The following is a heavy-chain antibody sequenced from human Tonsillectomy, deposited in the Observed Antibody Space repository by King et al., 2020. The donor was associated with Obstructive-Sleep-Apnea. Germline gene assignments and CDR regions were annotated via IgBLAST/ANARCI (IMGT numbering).Heavy chain of an antibody. Sequence: QLVQSGAEVKKPGESLKISFKGSGYSFTTYWIGWVRQMPGKGLEWMGIIYPGDSDTRYSPSFQGQVTISADKSTSTAYLQWSSLKASDTAMYYCARQAPVGYCSGGSCYSAGFDPWGQGTLVTVSS. V-gene: IGHV5-51*01. J-gene: IGHJ5*02. D-gene: IGHD2-15*01. CDR2: IYPGDSDT. CDR3: ARQAPVGYCSGGSCYSAGFDP. CDR1: GYSFTTYW.